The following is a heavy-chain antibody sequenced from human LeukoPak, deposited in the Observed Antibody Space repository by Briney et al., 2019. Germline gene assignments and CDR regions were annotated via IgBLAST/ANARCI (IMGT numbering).Heavy chain of an antibody. Sequence: GGSLRLSCAASGFPFSNYAMSWVRQAPGKGLEWVSTISSGGGSTYYADSVKGRFTISRDDSKNTLHLQLSSLRVEDTASYYCAKDYCSGGACYFFDYWGQGTLVTASS. J-gene: IGHJ4*02. CDR2: ISSGGGST. D-gene: IGHD2-15*01. CDR1: GFPFSNYA. V-gene: IGHV3-23*01. CDR3: AKDYCSGGACYFFDY.